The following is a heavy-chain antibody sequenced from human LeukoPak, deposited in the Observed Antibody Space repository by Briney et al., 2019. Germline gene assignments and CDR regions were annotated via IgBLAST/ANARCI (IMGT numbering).Heavy chain of an antibody. V-gene: IGHV3-7*01. CDR2: INQDGSEK. Sequence: GGSLRLSCAVSGFTLSNYWMSWVRQAPGKGLEWVANINQDGSEKYYVDSVKGRFTISRDNAKNSLYLQMNSLRAEDTAVYFCVSTMTFDYWGQGTLVAVSS. CDR1: GFTLSNYW. J-gene: IGHJ4*02. CDR3: VSTMTFDY. D-gene: IGHD3-22*01.